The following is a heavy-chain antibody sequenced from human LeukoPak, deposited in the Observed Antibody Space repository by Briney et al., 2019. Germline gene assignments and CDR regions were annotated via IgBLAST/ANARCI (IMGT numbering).Heavy chain of an antibody. V-gene: IGHV3-20*01. CDR3: ARVQDGSGSYSYYFDY. J-gene: IGHJ4*02. D-gene: IGHD3-10*01. CDR2: INWNGGST. Sequence: QAGGSLRLSCAASGFTFDDYGMSWVRHAPGKGLEWVSGINWNGGSTGYADSVKGRFTISRDNAKNSLYLQMNSLRAEDTALYHCARVQDGSGSYSYYFDYWGQGTLVTVSS. CDR1: GFTFDDYG.